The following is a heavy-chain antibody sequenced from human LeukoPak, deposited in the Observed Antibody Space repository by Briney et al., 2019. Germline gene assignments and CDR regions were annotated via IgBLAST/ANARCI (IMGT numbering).Heavy chain of an antibody. Sequence: GGSLRLSCAASGFTFSSYWMSWVRQAPGKGLEWVSSINGDSSHIYYADSVKGRFTIARDNAKNSLHLQMNSLRAEDTAVYYCARLTCDSTSCYGKYYFDHWGQGTLVTVSS. CDR1: GFTFSSYW. CDR3: ARLTCDSTSCYGKYYFDH. J-gene: IGHJ4*02. V-gene: IGHV3-21*01. D-gene: IGHD2-2*01. CDR2: INGDSSHI.